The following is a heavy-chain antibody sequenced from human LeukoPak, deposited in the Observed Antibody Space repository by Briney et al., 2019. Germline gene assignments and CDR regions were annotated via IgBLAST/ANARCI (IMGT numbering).Heavy chain of an antibody. CDR2: ISSDGGST. CDR1: GFTFSTYA. V-gene: IGHV3-64*02. J-gene: IGHJ4*02. D-gene: IGHD1-26*01. CDR3: ARSNNIVGATYFDY. Sequence: GGSLGLSCAASGFTFSTYAMHWVRQAPGKGLEYISSISSDGGSTYYADSVKGRFIISRDNSKNTLYLQMGRLRAEDMAVYYCARSNNIVGATYFDYWGQGTLVTVSS.